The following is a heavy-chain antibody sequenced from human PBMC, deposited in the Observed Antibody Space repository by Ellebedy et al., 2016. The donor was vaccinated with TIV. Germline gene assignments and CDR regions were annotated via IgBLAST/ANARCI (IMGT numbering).Heavy chain of an antibody. Sequence: ASVKVSCKASGHTFTAYYMHWVRQAPGQGLEWMGWINPNSGGTNYAQKFQGRVTMTRDTSISTAYMELSRLRSDDTAVYYCAREEITMRGDWFDPWGQGTLVTVSS. D-gene: IGHD3-22*01. CDR2: INPNSGGT. V-gene: IGHV1-2*02. J-gene: IGHJ5*02. CDR1: GHTFTAYY. CDR3: AREEITMRGDWFDP.